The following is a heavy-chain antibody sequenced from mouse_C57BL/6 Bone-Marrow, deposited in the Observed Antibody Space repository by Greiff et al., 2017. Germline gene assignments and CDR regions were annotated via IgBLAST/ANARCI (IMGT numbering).Heavy chain of an antibody. CDR2: IHPNSGST. CDR3: AREGRWDGAMDY. D-gene: IGHD4-1*01. V-gene: IGHV1-64*01. CDR1: GYTFTSYW. Sequence: VQLQQPGAELVKPGASVKLSCKASGYTFTSYWMHWVKQRPGQGLEWIGMIHPNSGSTNYNEKFKSKATLTVDKSSSTAYMQLSSLTSEDSAVYYCAREGRWDGAMDYCGQGTSVPVSS. J-gene: IGHJ4*01.